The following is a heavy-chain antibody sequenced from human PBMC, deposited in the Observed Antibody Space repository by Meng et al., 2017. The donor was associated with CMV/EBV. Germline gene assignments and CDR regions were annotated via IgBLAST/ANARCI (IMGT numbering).Heavy chain of an antibody. D-gene: IGHD3-22*01. CDR1: GFTFSSYG. CDR2: IRYDGSNK. J-gene: IGHJ4*02. CDR3: AKDYYDSSGLLDY. Sequence: GESLKISCAASGFTFSSYGMHWVRQAPGKGLEWVAFIRYDGSNKYYADSVKGRFTISRDNSKNTLYLQMNSLRAEDTAVYYCAKDYYDSSGLLDYWGQGTLVTVSS. V-gene: IGHV3-30*02.